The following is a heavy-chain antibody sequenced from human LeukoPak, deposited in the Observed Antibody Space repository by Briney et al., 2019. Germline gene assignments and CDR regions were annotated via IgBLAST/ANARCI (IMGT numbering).Heavy chain of an antibody. Sequence: ASVKVSCKASGYTFTGYDMHWVRQAPGQGLEWMGRINPNSGDTNYAQKFQGRVTMTRDTSISTAYMELSRLRSDDTAVYYCARGYSSSSPQRYFQHWGQGTLVTVFS. V-gene: IGHV1-2*06. J-gene: IGHJ1*01. CDR1: GYTFTGYD. CDR2: INPNSGDT. CDR3: ARGYSSSSPQRYFQH. D-gene: IGHD6-6*01.